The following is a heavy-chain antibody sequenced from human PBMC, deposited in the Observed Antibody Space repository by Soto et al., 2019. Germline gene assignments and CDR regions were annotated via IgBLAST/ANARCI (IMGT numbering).Heavy chain of an antibody. J-gene: IGHJ4*02. CDR3: ARDLGLGYSYGFGC. Sequence: PSETLSLTCTVSGGSVSSGSYYWSWIRQPPGKGLEWIGYIYYSGSTNYNPSLKSRVTISVDTSKNQFSLKLSSVTAADTAVYYCARDLGLGYSYGFGCWGQGTLVTVSS. V-gene: IGHV4-61*01. CDR1: GGSVSSGSYY. CDR2: IYYSGST. D-gene: IGHD5-18*01.